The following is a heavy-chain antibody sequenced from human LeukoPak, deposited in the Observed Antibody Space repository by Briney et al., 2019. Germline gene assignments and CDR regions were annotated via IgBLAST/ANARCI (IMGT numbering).Heavy chain of an antibody. J-gene: IGHJ4*02. D-gene: IGHD1-26*01. Sequence: ASVKLSCKAAGYTFTDYYIHWVRQAPGQGLEWMGVINPNGGGTAYAQKFQGGVTMTRDTSTRTVYMELSSLRSEDTAVYFCARDPSGSWQWFDYWGQGTLVTVSS. CDR3: ARDPSGSWQWFDY. CDR1: GYTFTDYY. CDR2: INPNGGGT. V-gene: IGHV1-46*01.